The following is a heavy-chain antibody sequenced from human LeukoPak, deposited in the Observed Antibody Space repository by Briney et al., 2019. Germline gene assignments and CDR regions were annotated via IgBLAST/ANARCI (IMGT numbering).Heavy chain of an antibody. CDR2: IHPDGRIT. V-gene: IGHV3-74*03. Sequence: GGSLRLSCVGSGFTISNYWMHWVRQAPGTGLMWVSRIHPDGRITTYADSVKGRFTISRDNAKNTLYLQMNSLRAEDTAVYYCAPQQAYSPYNWFDPWGQGTLVTVSS. CDR1: GFTISNYW. J-gene: IGHJ5*02. D-gene: IGHD5-12*01. CDR3: APQQAYSPYNWFDP.